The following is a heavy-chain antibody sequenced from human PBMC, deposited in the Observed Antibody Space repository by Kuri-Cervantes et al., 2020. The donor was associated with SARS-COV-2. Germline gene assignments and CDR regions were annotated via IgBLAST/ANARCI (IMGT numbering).Heavy chain of an antibody. J-gene: IGHJ4*02. CDR1: GGSFSGYY. CDR2: INHSGST. CDR3: ASFDYGGNSVFDY. D-gene: IGHD4-23*01. V-gene: IGHV4-34*01. Sequence: ESLKISCAVYGGSFSGYYWSWIRQPPGKGLEWIGEINHSGSTNYNPSLKSRVTISVDTSKNQFSLKLSSVTAADTAVYYCASFDYGGNSVFDYWGQGTLVTVSS.